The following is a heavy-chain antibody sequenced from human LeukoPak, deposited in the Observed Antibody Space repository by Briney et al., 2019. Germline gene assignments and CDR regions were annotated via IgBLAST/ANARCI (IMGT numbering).Heavy chain of an antibody. CDR2: INPNSGGT. CDR3: VSGQLVDETPYCYYYMDV. D-gene: IGHD6-6*01. Sequence: GASVKVSCKASGYTFTGYYMHWVRQAPGQGLEWMGRINPNSGGTNYAQKFQGRVTMTRDTSISTAYMELSRLRSDDTAVYYCVSGQLVDETPYCYYYMDVWGKGTTVTVSS. V-gene: IGHV1-2*06. J-gene: IGHJ6*03. CDR1: GYTFTGYY.